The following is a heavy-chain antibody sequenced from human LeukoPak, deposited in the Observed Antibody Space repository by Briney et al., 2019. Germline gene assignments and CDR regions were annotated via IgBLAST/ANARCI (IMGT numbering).Heavy chain of an antibody. CDR2: IYTSGST. Sequence: SETLSLTCTVSGGSISSYYWSWIRQPAGQGLEWIGRIYTSGSTNYNPSLKSRVTMSVDTSKNQFSLKLSSVTAADTAVYYCARFGTPDYYDSSGYVYWGQGTLVTVSS. CDR3: ARFGTPDYYDSSGYVY. V-gene: IGHV4-4*07. D-gene: IGHD3-22*01. CDR1: GGSISSYY. J-gene: IGHJ4*02.